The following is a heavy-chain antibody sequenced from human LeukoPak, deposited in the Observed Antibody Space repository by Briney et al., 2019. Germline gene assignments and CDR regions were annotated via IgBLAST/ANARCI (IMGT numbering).Heavy chain of an antibody. J-gene: IGHJ4*02. Sequence: GESLKISCKGSGYSFTSYWIGWVRQMPGKGLEWMGIIYPGDSDTRYSPSFQGQVTISADKSISTACLQWSSLKASDTAMYYCARRATYYYDSSGYYYLIDYWGQGTLVTVSS. CDR2: IYPGDSDT. D-gene: IGHD3-22*01. V-gene: IGHV5-51*01. CDR3: ARRATYYYDSSGYYYLIDY. CDR1: GYSFTSYW.